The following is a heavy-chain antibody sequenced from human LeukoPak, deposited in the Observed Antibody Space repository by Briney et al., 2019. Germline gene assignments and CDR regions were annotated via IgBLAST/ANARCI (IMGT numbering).Heavy chain of an antibody. V-gene: IGHV4-39*01. J-gene: IGHJ4*02. CDR1: GVSISSSSYY. CDR2: IYYSGST. Sequence: SETLSLTCTVSGVSISSSSYYWDWIRQPPGKGLEWIGSIYYSGSTYYNPSLKSRVTISVDTSKNQFSLKLSSVTAADTSVYYCARRAVAGPFDYWGQGTLVTVSP. CDR3: ARRAVAGPFDY. D-gene: IGHD6-19*01.